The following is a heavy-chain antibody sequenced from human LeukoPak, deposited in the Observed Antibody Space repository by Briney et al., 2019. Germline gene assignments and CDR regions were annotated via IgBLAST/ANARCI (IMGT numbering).Heavy chain of an antibody. CDR2: IDYSGTT. CDR3: ARYNTGTRWFDP. Sequence: PSETLSLTCTVSGGSISSDNYYWGWMRQTPGKGLDCIGYIDYSGTTYYNPSLKSRVTISVDRSKNQLSLKLSSVTAADTAVYYCARYNTGTRWFDPWGQGTLVTVSS. V-gene: IGHV4-31*03. D-gene: IGHD1/OR15-1a*01. J-gene: IGHJ5*02. CDR1: GGSISSDNYY.